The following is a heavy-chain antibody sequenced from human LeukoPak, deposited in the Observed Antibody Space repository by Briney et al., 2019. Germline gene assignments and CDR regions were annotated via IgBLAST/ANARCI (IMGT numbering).Heavy chain of an antibody. Sequence: GGSLRLSCAASGFTFSSYSMNWVRQAPGKGLEWVSYISSSSSTIYCADSVKGRFTISRDNAKNSLYLQMNSLRAEDTAVYYCARDHDYGGNSAPGYWGQGTLVTVSS. CDR3: ARDHDYGGNSAPGY. CDR2: ISSSSSTI. D-gene: IGHD4-23*01. J-gene: IGHJ4*02. CDR1: GFTFSSYS. V-gene: IGHV3-48*01.